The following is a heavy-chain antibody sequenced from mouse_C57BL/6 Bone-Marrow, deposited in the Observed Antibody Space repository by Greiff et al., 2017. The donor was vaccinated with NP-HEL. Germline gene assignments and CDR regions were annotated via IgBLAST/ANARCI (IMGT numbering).Heavy chain of an antibody. CDR3: ARGGWLLRSPWYFDV. V-gene: IGHV1-82*01. CDR2: IYPGDGDT. D-gene: IGHD2-3*01. CDR1: GYAFSSSW. J-gene: IGHJ1*03. Sequence: QVQLKESGPELVKPGASVKISCKASGYAFSSSWMNWVKQRPGKGLEWIGRIYPGDGDTNYNGKFKGKATLTADKSSSTAYMQLSSLTSEDSAVYFCARGGWLLRSPWYFDVWGTGTTVTVSS.